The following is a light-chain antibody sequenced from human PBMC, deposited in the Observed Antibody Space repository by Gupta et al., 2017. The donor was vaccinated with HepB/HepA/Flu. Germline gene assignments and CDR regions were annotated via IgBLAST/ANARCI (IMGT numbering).Light chain of an antibody. CDR1: RSNIGNNY. V-gene: IGLV1-47*01. J-gene: IGLJ2*01. Sequence: QSVLTQPPSASGAPGQRVTISCSGSRSNIGNNYVYWYQQLPGAAPKLLIYRNNLRPPGVPDRFSGSKSGTSASLVISGLRSEDEADYYCSALDDSLNLSTWEGFGGGTKLTVL. CDR3: SALDDSLNLSTWEG. CDR2: RNN.